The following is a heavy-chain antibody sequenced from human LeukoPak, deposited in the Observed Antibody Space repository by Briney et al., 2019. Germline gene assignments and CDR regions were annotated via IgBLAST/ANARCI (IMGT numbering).Heavy chain of an antibody. D-gene: IGHD5-18*01. CDR2: IYHSGST. V-gene: IGHV4-38-2*02. CDR1: GYSISSGYY. J-gene: IGHJ4*02. CDR3: AKDPRDHSYGWSWRYFDY. Sequence: SETLSLTCTVSGYSISSGYYWGWIRQPPGKGLEWIGSIYHSGSTYYNPSLKSRVTISVDTSKNQFSLKLSSVTAADTAVYYCAKDPRDHSYGWSWRYFDYWGQGTLVTVSS.